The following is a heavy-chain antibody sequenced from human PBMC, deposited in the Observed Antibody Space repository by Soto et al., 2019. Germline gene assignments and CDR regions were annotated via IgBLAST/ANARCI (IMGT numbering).Heavy chain of an antibody. Sequence: QVQLVQSGTEVKKPGASVNVSCKAFGYTFTSYGFSWVRQVPGQGLEWLGWISAFNGDTHYSQKMKGRLTVTTDPATTSVHMELTSLTPADTAVYYCTREAGWQRMVPYDWGQGTLVTVS. J-gene: IGHJ1*01. V-gene: IGHV1-18*01. CDR3: TREAGWQRMVPYD. D-gene: IGHD6-25*01. CDR1: GYTFTSYG. CDR2: ISAFNGDT.